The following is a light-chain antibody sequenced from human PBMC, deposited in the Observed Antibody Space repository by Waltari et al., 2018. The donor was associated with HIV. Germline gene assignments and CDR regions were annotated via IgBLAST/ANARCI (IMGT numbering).Light chain of an antibody. CDR3: MQPLQSPIT. CDR1: QSLLHSNGYNC. CDR2: LAS. Sequence: DIVMTQSPLSLPVTPGEPASISCRSSQSLLHSNGYNCLDWYLQKPGQSPQLLIYLASHRASGVPDRFSGSGSGTDFTLKISRVEAEDVGVYYCMQPLQSPITFGQGTRLEIK. V-gene: IGKV2-28*01. J-gene: IGKJ5*01.